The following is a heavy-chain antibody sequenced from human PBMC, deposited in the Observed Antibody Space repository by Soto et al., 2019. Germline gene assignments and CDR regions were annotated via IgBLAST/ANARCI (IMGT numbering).Heavy chain of an antibody. CDR3: AKDRVGGYSYGDAFDI. J-gene: IGHJ3*02. D-gene: IGHD5-18*01. CDR1: GFTFSSYA. Sequence: GGSLRLSCAASGFTFSSYAMSWVRQAPGKGLEWVSAISGSGGSTYYADSVKGRFTISRDNSKNTLYLQMNSLRAEDTAVYYCAKDRVGGYSYGDAFDIWGQGTMVTVSS. V-gene: IGHV3-23*01. CDR2: ISGSGGST.